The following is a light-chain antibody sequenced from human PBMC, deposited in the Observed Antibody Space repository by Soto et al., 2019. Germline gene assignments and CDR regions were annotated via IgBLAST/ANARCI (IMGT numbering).Light chain of an antibody. CDR2: EVS. CDR1: SSDVGGYKY. J-gene: IGLJ2*01. CDR3: SSYTSGTTLVV. Sequence: QSALTQPASVSGSPGQSITISFTGTSSDVGGYKYVSSYQQHPGKAPKLMIYEVSNRPSGVSNRFSGSKSGNTASLTISGLQAEDEADYYCSSYTSGTTLVVFGGGTKVTVL. V-gene: IGLV2-14*01.